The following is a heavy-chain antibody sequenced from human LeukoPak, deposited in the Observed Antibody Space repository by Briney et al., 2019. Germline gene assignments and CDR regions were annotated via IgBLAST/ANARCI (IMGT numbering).Heavy chain of an antibody. CDR1: GFTFSNAW. V-gene: IGHV3-15*01. CDR3: TTAILWLNAFDI. J-gene: IGHJ3*02. Sequence: GGSLRLPCAASGFTFSNAWMSWVRQAPGKGLEWVGRIKSKTEGGTTDYAAPVKGRFTISRDDSKNTLYLQMNSLKTEDTAVYYCTTAILWLNAFDIWGQGTMVTVSS. D-gene: IGHD3-10*01. CDR2: IKSKTEGGTT.